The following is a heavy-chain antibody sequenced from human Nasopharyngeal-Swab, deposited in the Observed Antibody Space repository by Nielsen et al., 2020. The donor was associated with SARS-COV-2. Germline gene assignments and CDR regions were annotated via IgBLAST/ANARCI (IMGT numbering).Heavy chain of an antibody. CDR2: INHSGST. D-gene: IGHD3-16*01. J-gene: IGHJ4*02. V-gene: IGHV4-34*01. Sequence: SETLSLTCAVYGGSFSGYYWSWIRQPPGKGLEWIGEINHSGSTNYNPSLKSRVTISVDTSKNQFSLKLSSVTAADTAVYYCARGGHMITFGGVIDYWGQGTLVTVSS. CDR3: ARGGHMITFGGVIDY. CDR1: GGSFSGYY.